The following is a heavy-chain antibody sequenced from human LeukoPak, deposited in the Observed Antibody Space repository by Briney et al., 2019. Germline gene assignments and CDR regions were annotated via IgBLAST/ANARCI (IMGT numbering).Heavy chain of an antibody. V-gene: IGHV3-74*01. D-gene: IGHD2-2*01. CDR3: AYFARSSTSCEYFDY. Sequence: GGSLRLSCAASGFTFSSYWMHWVRQAPGKGLVWVSRINSDGSSTTYADSVKGRFTISRDNAKNTLYLQMNSLRAEDTAVYYCAYFARSSTSCEYFDYWGQGTLVTVSS. J-gene: IGHJ4*02. CDR1: GFTFSSYW. CDR2: INSDGSST.